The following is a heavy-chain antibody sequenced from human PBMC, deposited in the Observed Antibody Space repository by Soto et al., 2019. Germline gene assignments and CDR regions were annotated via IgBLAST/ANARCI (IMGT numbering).Heavy chain of an antibody. CDR3: ARGTYYYDSSGNNWFDP. Sequence: GASVKVSFKASGYTFTSYDINWLRQATGQGLEWMGWMNPNSGNTGYAQKFQGRVTMTRNTSISTAYMELSSLRSEDTAVYYCARGTYYYDSSGNNWFDPWGQGTLVTVSS. J-gene: IGHJ5*02. D-gene: IGHD3-22*01. V-gene: IGHV1-8*01. CDR1: GYTFTSYD. CDR2: MNPNSGNT.